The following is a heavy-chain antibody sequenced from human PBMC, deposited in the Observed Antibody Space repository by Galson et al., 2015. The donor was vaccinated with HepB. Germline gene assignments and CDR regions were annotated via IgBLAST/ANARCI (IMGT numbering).Heavy chain of an antibody. CDR1: GGSISSSSYY. V-gene: IGHV4-39*07. J-gene: IGHJ3*02. CDR3: ARVSYCGGDCPDYGGNSWDAFDI. D-gene: IGHD2-21*01. CDR2: IYYSGST. Sequence: SEPLSLTCTVSGGSISSSSYYWGWIRQPPGKGLEWIGSIYYSGSTYYNPSLKSRVTISVDTSKNQFSLKLSSVTAADTAVYYCARVSYCGGDCPDYGGNSWDAFDIWGQGTMVTVSS.